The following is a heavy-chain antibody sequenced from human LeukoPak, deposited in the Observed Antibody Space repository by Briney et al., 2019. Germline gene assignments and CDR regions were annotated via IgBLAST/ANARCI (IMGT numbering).Heavy chain of an antibody. Sequence: SETLSLTCSVSGGSIKNYYWSWIRQPPGKGLEWLGNIYFGGTTDYNSSLKSRLTISVDTFKNQLSLNLQSVTAADTATYYCARHRSDTGGKKGVNWFNPWGQGTLVTVSS. V-gene: IGHV4-59*01. J-gene: IGHJ5*02. D-gene: IGHD4-23*01. CDR3: ARHRSDTGGKKGVNWFNP. CDR1: GGSIKNYY. CDR2: IYFGGTT.